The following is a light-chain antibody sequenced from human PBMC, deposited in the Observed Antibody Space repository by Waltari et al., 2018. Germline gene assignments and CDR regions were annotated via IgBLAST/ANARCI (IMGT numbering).Light chain of an antibody. Sequence: QSVLTQPPSVSGAPGQRVTISCTGSSSNIGGYYVYWYQQLPGMAPKLLIYDNNKRPSGVSDRFSGSKSGTSASLTITGLQTEDEADYYCQSYDSSLSVLFGGGTRLTVL. CDR1: SSNIGGYY. J-gene: IGLJ2*01. CDR2: DNN. CDR3: QSYDSSLSVL. V-gene: IGLV1-40*01.